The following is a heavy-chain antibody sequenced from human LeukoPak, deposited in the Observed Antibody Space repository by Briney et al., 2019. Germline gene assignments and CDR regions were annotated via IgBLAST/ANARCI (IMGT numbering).Heavy chain of an antibody. Sequence: PGGSLRLSCAASGFTFSDFWMTWVRKAPGRGLEWVAHINQDGSEKYSVDSVRGRFTISRDNVKNSLFLQINILGAEDTAVYYCARSGMAVAATPWDWGQGTLVTVSS. CDR3: ARSGMAVAATPWD. D-gene: IGHD6-19*01. CDR2: INQDGSEK. J-gene: IGHJ1*01. V-gene: IGHV3-7*05. CDR1: GFTFSDFW.